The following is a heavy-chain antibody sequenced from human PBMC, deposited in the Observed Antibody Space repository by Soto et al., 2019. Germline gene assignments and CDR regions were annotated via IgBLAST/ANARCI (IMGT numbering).Heavy chain of an antibody. CDR3: ARLLKYSSSSWYYYYGMDV. D-gene: IGHD6-6*01. CDR1: GYTFTSYD. Sequence: GASVKVSCKASGYTFTSYDINWVRQATGQGLEWMGWMNPNSGNTGYAQKFQGRVTMTRNTSISTAYMELSSLRSEDTAVYYCARLLKYSSSSWYYYYGMDVWGQGTTVTVSS. J-gene: IGHJ6*02. CDR2: MNPNSGNT. V-gene: IGHV1-8*01.